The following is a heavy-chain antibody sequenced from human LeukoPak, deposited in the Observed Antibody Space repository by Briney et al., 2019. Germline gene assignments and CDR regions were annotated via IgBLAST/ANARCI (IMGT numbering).Heavy chain of an antibody. V-gene: IGHV4-4*09. J-gene: IGHJ6*03. CDR2: IQTSGTT. CDR3: ARRVTSKAVRPNIYQFMDV. D-gene: IGHD6-19*01. Sequence: PSETLSLTCTVSGDSISGYSWSWIRQSPEKGLEWLGLIQTSGTTKYNPSLKGRVSISVDTSKTQVSLKVSSVTAADTAVYYCARRVTSKAVRPNIYQFMDVWGKGTTVTVSS. CDR1: GDSISGYS.